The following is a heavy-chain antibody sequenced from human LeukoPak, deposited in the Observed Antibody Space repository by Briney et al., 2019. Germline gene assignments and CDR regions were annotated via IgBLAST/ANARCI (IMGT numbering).Heavy chain of an antibody. J-gene: IGHJ6*02. CDR1: GGSISSSSYY. CDR3: ARGIVRGRIAAPYYYYYGMDV. CDR2: INHSGST. Sequence: SETLSLTCTVSGGSISSSSYYWSWIRQPPGKGLEWIGEINHSGSTNYNPSLKSRVTISVDTSKNQFSLKLSSVTAADTAVYYCARGIVRGRIAAPYYYYYGMDVWGQGTTVTVSS. D-gene: IGHD6-13*01. V-gene: IGHV4-39*07.